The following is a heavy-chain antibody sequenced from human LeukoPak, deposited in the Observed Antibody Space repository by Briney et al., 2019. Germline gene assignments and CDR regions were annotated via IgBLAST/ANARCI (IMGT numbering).Heavy chain of an antibody. Sequence: PGGSLRLSCAASGFTFGNYEMNWVRQAPGKGLEWIAHISNIGDIIHYADSVEGRFTISRDNAKNSLYLQMNSLGPEDTAVYYCARAVGSGSFQTYYYYMDVWGKGTTVTISS. CDR3: ARAVGSGSFQTYYYYMDV. D-gene: IGHD3-10*01. CDR1: GFTFGNYE. V-gene: IGHV3-48*03. CDR2: ISNIGDII. J-gene: IGHJ6*03.